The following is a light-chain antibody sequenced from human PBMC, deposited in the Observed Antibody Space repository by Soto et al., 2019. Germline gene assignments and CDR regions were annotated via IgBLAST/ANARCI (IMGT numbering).Light chain of an antibody. J-gene: IGLJ2*01. Sequence: QSALTQPASVSGSPGQSITLSCTGSTGDIGGYNYVSWYQQHPGKAPKLLIYDVSFRPSGISDRFSGSKSGSTASLTISGLQPDDEADYYCSSDGASGTLFGGGTKLTVL. CDR3: SSDGASGTL. V-gene: IGLV2-14*03. CDR1: TGDIGGYNY. CDR2: DVS.